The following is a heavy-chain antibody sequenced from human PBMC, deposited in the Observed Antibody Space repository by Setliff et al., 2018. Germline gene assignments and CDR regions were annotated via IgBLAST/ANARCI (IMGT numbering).Heavy chain of an antibody. CDR3: ARDGGDY. D-gene: IGHD3-16*01. CDR2: IKQDGSEK. Sequence: PGGSLRLSCAASGFTLSSYWMSWVRQAPGKGLEWVANIKQDGSEKYYVDSVKGRFTISRDNAKNSLYLQMNSLRAEDTAVYYCARDGGDYWGQGTLVTVSS. J-gene: IGHJ4*02. V-gene: IGHV3-7*01. CDR1: GFTLSSYW.